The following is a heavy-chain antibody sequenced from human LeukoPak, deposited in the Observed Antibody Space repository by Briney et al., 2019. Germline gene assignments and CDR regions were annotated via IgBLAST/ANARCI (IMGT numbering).Heavy chain of an antibody. CDR1: GYTFTGYY. CDR2: INPNSGGT. Sequence: GASVKVSCKASGYTFTGYYMHWVRQAPGQGLERMGWINPNSGGTNYAQKFQGRVTMTRDTSISTAYMELSRLRSDDTAVYYCARSSGSYYNDAFDIWGQGTMVTVSS. D-gene: IGHD1-26*01. J-gene: IGHJ3*02. V-gene: IGHV1-2*02. CDR3: ARSSGSYYNDAFDI.